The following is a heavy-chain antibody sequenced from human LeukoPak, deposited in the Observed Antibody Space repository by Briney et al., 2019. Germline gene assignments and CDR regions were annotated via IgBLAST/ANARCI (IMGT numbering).Heavy chain of an antibody. D-gene: IGHD3-10*01. V-gene: IGHV3-48*03. J-gene: IGHJ4*02. Sequence: GGSLRLSCAASGFTFFSYDMNWVRQAPGKGLEWVSYISSSGSTIYYADSVKGRFTISRDNTKNSLSLQMNSLRAEDTAVYYCARPGRSVTQGWWGQGTLVTVSS. CDR1: GFTFFSYD. CDR3: ARPGRSVTQGW. CDR2: ISSSGSTI.